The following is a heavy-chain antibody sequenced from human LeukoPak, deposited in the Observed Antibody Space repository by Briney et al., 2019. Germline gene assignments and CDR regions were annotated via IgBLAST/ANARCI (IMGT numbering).Heavy chain of an antibody. CDR3: ARGSEGYCSGGGCYYGMDV. Sequence: GGSLRLSCAASGLTFSSYTMNSVRQAPGKGLEWVSYISSSSSYIYYADSVKGRFTISRDNAENSLYLQMNSLRAEDTAVYYCARGSEGYCSGGGCYYGMDVWGQGTAVTVSS. CDR1: GLTFSSYT. V-gene: IGHV3-21*01. J-gene: IGHJ6*01. D-gene: IGHD2-15*01. CDR2: ISSSSSYI.